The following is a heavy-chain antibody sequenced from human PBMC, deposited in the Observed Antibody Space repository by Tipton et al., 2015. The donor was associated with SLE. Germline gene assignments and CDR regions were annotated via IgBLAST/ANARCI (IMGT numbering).Heavy chain of an antibody. Sequence: TLSLTCTVSGASINSYYWSWIRQPAGKGLEWIGRIYASGYTNYNPSLKSRVTISVDTSKNQFSLKLSSVTAADTAVYYCARGGILTGYYFYFDYWGQGTLVTVSS. D-gene: IGHD3-9*01. J-gene: IGHJ4*02. CDR3: ARGGILTGYYFYFDY. CDR2: IYASGYT. V-gene: IGHV4-4*07. CDR1: GASINSYY.